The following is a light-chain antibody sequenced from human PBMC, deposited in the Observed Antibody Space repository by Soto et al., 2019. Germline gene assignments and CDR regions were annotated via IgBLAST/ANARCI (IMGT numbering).Light chain of an antibody. CDR2: DVS. CDR1: SSDVGGYNY. J-gene: IGLJ1*01. CDR3: CSYAGSDPSV. Sequence: QSVLTQPRSVSGSPGQSVTISCTGTSSDVGGYNYVSWYQQHPGKAPKLMIYDVSKRPSGVPDRFSGSKSGNTAARTISGLQAEDEADYYCCSYAGSDPSVFGTGTTVTV. V-gene: IGLV2-11*01.